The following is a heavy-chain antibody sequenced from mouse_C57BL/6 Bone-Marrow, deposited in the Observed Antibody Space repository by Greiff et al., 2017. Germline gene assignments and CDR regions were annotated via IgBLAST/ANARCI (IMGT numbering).Heavy chain of an antibody. CDR2: IDPSASYT. CDR3: SRGAGFAY. V-gene: IGHV1-50*01. Sequence: QVQLQQPGAELVKPGASVKLSCKASGYTFTSYWMQWVKQRPGQGLEWIGEIDPSASYTNYNQKFKGKATLTVDTSSSTAYMQRSSLTSEDSAVYYWSRGAGFAYWGEGTRVTVSA. CDR1: GYTFTSYW. J-gene: IGHJ3*01.